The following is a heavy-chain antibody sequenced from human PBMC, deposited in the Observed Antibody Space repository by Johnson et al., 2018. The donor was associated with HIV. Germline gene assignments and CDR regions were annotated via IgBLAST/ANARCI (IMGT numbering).Heavy chain of an antibody. D-gene: IGHD3-22*01. CDR2: ISYDGTNK. Sequence: QVQLVESGGGVVQPGRSLRLSCAASGFTFRSYGMHWVRQAPGKGLEWVAVISYDGTNKYYADSVKGRFTISRDSSKNTLYRQMNSLRAEDTAVYYCARGSRYTYDNDDAYLLHAFDFWGQGTRVTVSS. V-gene: IGHV3-30*03. CDR3: ARGSRYTYDNDDAYLLHAFDF. CDR1: GFTFRSYG. J-gene: IGHJ3*01.